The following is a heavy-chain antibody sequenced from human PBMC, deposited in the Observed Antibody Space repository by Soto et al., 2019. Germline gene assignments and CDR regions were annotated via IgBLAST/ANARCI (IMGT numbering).Heavy chain of an antibody. D-gene: IGHD6-13*01. Sequence: PSETLSLTCAVYGGSFSGYYWSWIRQPPGKGLEWIGEINHSGSTNYNPSLKSRVTISVDTSKNQFSLKLSSVTAADTAVYYCARVSGSSWYLDWFDPWGQGTLVTVSS. J-gene: IGHJ5*02. V-gene: IGHV4-34*01. CDR2: INHSGST. CDR3: ARVSGSSWYLDWFDP. CDR1: GGSFSGYY.